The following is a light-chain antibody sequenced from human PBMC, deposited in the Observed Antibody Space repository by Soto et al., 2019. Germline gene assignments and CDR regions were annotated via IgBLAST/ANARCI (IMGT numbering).Light chain of an antibody. J-gene: IGKJ4*01. CDR3: QQTYSNPLT. CDR1: QSISSY. V-gene: IGKV1-39*01. Sequence: DIQMTQSPSSLSASVGDRVTITCRTSQSISSYLNWYQQKPGKGPKLLIYAASSLQSGVPLRFSGSGSGTDSTLTISSLQPEDGATYYGQQTYSNPLTFGGGTKVDIK. CDR2: AAS.